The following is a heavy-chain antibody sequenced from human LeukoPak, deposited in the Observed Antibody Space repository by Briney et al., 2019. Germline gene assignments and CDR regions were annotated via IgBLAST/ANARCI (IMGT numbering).Heavy chain of an antibody. V-gene: IGHV1-69*01. Sequence: SVKVSCKASGGTFSNNATSWVRQAPGQGLEWMGGIIPIFGTASYAQKFQGRVMIIADESTTTVYMEVSSLRSEDTAVYYCARDQTDSIADRWYFDSWGQGTLVTVSS. CDR1: GGTFSNNA. D-gene: IGHD6-6*01. J-gene: IGHJ4*02. CDR3: ARDQTDSIADRWYFDS. CDR2: IIPIFGTA.